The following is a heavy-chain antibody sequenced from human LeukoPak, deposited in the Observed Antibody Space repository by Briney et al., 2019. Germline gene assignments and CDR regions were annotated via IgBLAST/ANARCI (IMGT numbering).Heavy chain of an antibody. CDR3: ARSTSPHPIVVVPAAIFGFDY. Sequence: SETLSLTCTVSGGSISSSSYYWGWIRQPPGKGLEWIGSIYYSGSTYYNPSLKSRVTISVDTSKNQFSLKLSSVTAADTAVYYCARSTSPHPIVVVPAAIFGFDYWGQGTLVTVSS. CDR1: GGSISSSSYY. V-gene: IGHV4-39*01. D-gene: IGHD2-2*02. J-gene: IGHJ4*02. CDR2: IYYSGST.